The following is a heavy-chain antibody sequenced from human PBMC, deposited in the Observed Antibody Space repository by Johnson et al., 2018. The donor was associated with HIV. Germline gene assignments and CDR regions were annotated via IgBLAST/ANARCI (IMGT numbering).Heavy chain of an antibody. Sequence: VQLVESGGGLVKPGGSLRVSCEASGFTFRNVWMSWVRQAPGKGLEWVGRIKSKADGGTTDYAAPVKGRFTISRDDSKNLLYLQMNSLNIEDTAVYYCTTARNRLWSTSGWTGFWAFDSWGQGTVVTVSS. CDR2: IKSKADGGTT. D-gene: IGHD6-19*01. CDR3: TTARNRLWSTSGWTGFWAFDS. V-gene: IGHV3-15*01. J-gene: IGHJ3*02. CDR1: GFTFRNVW.